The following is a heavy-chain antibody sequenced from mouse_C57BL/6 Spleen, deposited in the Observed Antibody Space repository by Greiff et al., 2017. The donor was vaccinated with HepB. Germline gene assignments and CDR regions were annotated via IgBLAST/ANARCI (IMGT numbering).Heavy chain of an antibody. CDR1: GYAFSSSW. J-gene: IGHJ2*01. V-gene: IGHV1-82*01. Sequence: SGPELVKPGASVKISCKASGYAFSSSWMNWVKQRPGKGLEWIGRIYPGDGDTNYNGKFKGKATLTADKSSSTAYMQLSSLTSEDSAVYFCARAYSSYFDYWGQGTTLTVSS. CDR3: ARAYSSYFDY. CDR2: IYPGDGDT. D-gene: IGHD2-12*01.